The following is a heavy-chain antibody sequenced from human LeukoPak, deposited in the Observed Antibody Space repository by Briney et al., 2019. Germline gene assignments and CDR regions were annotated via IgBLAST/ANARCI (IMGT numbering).Heavy chain of an antibody. Sequence: GGSLRLSCEASGFTFSINAMSWVRQAPGKGLEWVSSITDSSSHTYYTESVKGRFTISRDNSKNTLSLQMNNLRAEDTAVYFCAKRPLTGSWFDYWGPGTLVIVSS. D-gene: IGHD3-10*01. V-gene: IGHV3-23*01. CDR1: GFTFSINA. J-gene: IGHJ4*02. CDR3: AKRPLTGSWFDY. CDR2: ITDSSSHT.